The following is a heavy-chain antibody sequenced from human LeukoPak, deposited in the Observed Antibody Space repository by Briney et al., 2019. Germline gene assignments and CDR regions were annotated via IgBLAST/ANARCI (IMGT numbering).Heavy chain of an antibody. Sequence: ASVKVSCKASGYTFTVYYVHWVRQAPGQGLKWMGWINPNSGGTNYAQKFQGRVAMTRDTSISTAYMELSRLRSDDTAVYYCARDLTDNWFDPWGQGTLVTVSS. CDR3: ARDLTDNWFDP. V-gene: IGHV1-2*02. CDR2: INPNSGGT. CDR1: GYTFTVYY. D-gene: IGHD2-8*02. J-gene: IGHJ5*02.